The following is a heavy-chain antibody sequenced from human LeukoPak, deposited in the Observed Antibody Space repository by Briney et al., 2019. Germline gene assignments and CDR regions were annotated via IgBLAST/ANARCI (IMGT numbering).Heavy chain of an antibody. CDR3: ARAAAGSIGWFDP. CDR2: IYSGGST. J-gene: IGHJ5*02. Sequence: GGSLRLSCAASGFTVSSNYMSWVRQAPGKGLEWVSVIYSGGSTYYADSVKGRFTISRDNSKNTLYLQMNGLRAEDTAVYYCARAAAGSIGWFDPWGQGTLVTVSS. CDR1: GFTVSSNY. V-gene: IGHV3-53*01. D-gene: IGHD6-13*01.